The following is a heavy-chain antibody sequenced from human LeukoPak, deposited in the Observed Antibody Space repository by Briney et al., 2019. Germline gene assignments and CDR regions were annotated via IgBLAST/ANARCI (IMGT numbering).Heavy chain of an antibody. CDR3: ATSIAAAGQNWFDP. CDR1: GCSISSYY. Sequence: KPSETLSLTCTVSGCSISSYYWSWIRQPPGKGLEWIGYIYYSGSTNYNPSLKSRVTISVDTSKNQFSLKLSSVTAADTAVYYCATSIAAAGQNWFDPWGQGTLVTVSS. J-gene: IGHJ5*02. D-gene: IGHD6-13*01. V-gene: IGHV4-59*08. CDR2: IYYSGST.